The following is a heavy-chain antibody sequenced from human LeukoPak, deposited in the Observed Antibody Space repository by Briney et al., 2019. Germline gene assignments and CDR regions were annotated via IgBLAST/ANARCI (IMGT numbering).Heavy chain of an antibody. J-gene: IGHJ4*02. CDR3: ARGGGSYSRLVPDFDY. CDR1: GGSISSSSYY. V-gene: IGHV4-39*07. D-gene: IGHD1-26*01. CDR2: IYYSGST. Sequence: SETLSLTCTVSGGSISSSSYYWGWIRQPPGKGLEWIGNIYYSGSTNYNPSLKSRVTISVDTSKNQFSLKLSSVTAADTAVYYCARGGGSYSRLVPDFDYWGQGTLVTVSS.